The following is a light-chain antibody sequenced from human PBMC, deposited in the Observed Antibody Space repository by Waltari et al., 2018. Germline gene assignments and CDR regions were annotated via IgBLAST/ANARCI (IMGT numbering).Light chain of an antibody. Sequence: TCRASQRISSWLAWYQQNPGKAPNLLIYKASSLEGGVPSRFSGSGSGTEFTLTISSLQPDDFASYYCQQYNRYPITFGGGTKVEIK. V-gene: IGKV1-5*03. CDR1: QRISSW. CDR3: QQYNRYPIT. CDR2: KAS. J-gene: IGKJ4*01.